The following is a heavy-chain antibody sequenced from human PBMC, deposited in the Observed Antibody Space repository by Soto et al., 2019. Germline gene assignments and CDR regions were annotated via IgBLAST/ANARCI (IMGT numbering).Heavy chain of an antibody. CDR1: GGSISSGGYY. CDR2: IYYSGST. D-gene: IGHD4-17*01. CDR3: ARASTVTCFHF. V-gene: IGHV4-31*03. J-gene: IGHJ4*02. Sequence: SETLSLTCTVSGGSISSGGYYWSWIRQHPGKGLEWIGYIYYSGSTYYNPSLKSRVTISVDTSKNQFSLKLSSVTAADTAVYFFARASTVTCFHFCGKATLGTGSS.